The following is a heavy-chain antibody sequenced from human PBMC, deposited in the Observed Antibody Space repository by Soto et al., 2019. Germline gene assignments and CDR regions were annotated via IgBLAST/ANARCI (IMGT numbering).Heavy chain of an antibody. Sequence: SETLSLTCTVSGDSISSSSYYWGWIRQPPGKGLEWIGTIYYSGSSYYNPSLESRVTISVDTSKNQFSLKLSAVTAADTAVYYCARHGASSSFNSFDPWGQGTLVTVSS. J-gene: IGHJ5*02. CDR2: IYYSGSS. CDR3: ARHGASSSFNSFDP. D-gene: IGHD2-2*01. V-gene: IGHV4-39*01. CDR1: GDSISSSSYY.